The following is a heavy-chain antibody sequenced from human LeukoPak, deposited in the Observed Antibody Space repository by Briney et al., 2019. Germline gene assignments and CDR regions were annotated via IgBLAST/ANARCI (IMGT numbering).Heavy chain of an antibody. CDR3: ARDPTMVRGDPFDY. CDR2: IKQDGSEK. D-gene: IGHD3-10*01. J-gene: IGHJ4*02. V-gene: IGHV3-7*01. Sequence: GGSLRLSCAASGFTFSSYWMSWVRQAPGKGLEWVANIKQDGSEKYYVDSVKGRFTISRDNAKNSLYLQMNSLRAEDTAVYYCARDPTMVRGDPFDYWGQGTLVTVSS. CDR1: GFTFSSYW.